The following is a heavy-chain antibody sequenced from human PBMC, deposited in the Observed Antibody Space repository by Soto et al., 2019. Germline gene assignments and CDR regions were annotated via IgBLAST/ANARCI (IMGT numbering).Heavy chain of an antibody. CDR1: GGSSGAYF. CDR2: IYYTGAT. D-gene: IGHD6-19*01. CDR3: ARPSVPATRGPLDY. V-gene: IGHV4-59*01. Sequence: SETLSLTCTVSGGSSGAYFWNWVRQPPGKGLEWIGNIYYTGATSYNPSLESRVTISLDTSKNQFSLRLSSVTAADTAVYYCARPSVPATRGPLDYWGQGALVTVSS. J-gene: IGHJ4*02.